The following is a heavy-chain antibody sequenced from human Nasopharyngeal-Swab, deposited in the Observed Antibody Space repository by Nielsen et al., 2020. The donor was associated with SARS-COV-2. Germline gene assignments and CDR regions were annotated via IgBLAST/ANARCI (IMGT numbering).Heavy chain of an antibody. Sequence: SLKISCAASGFTFSSYGMHWVRQAPGKGLEWVSGISWNSGSIGYADSVKGRFTISRDNAKNSLYLQMNSLRAEDTALYYCAKDMSYSSGWFYGMDVWGQGTTVTVSS. J-gene: IGHJ6*02. CDR3: AKDMSYSSGWFYGMDV. CDR2: ISWNSGSI. V-gene: IGHV3-9*01. D-gene: IGHD6-19*01. CDR1: GFTFSSYG.